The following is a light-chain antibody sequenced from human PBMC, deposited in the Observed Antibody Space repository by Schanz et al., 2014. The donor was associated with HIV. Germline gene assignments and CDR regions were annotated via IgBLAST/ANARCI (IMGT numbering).Light chain of an antibody. J-gene: IGLJ3*02. Sequence: QSALTQPPSASGSPGQSVTISCTGTSSDVGDYNYVSWYQQHPGTAPKIMIYEVSKRPSGVPDRFSGSKSGNTASLTVSGLQAEDEADYYCSSYAGSNNFWVFGGGTKVTVL. V-gene: IGLV2-8*01. CDR3: SSYAGSNNFWV. CDR2: EVS. CDR1: SSDVGDYNY.